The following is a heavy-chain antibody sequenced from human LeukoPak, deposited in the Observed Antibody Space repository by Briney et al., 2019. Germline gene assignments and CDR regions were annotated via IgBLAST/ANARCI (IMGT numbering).Heavy chain of an antibody. CDR3: TRDPLYGALDS. CDR1: GFTFGSYW. J-gene: IGHJ4*02. D-gene: IGHD4-17*01. CDR2: IQPDGSQG. V-gene: IGHV3-7*01. Sequence: GGSLRLSCVASGFTFGSYWMTWARQAPGKGLEWVANIQPDGSQGLYVDSVKGRFIISRDNAKKSLYLQMNSLRAEDTAVYYCTRDPLYGALDSWGQGTLVTVSS.